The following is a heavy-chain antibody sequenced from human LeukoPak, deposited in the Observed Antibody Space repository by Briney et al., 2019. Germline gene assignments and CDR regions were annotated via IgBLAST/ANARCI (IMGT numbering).Heavy chain of an antibody. CDR3: ARALYNHGWFPDYFDY. CDR2: IKTEGYDK. CDR1: GFTFGSYW. D-gene: IGHD6-19*01. Sequence: GGSLRLSCAASGFTFGSYWMGWVRQAPGKGLEWVANIKTEGYDKYYVDSLKGRFTISRDNANNSLYLQMDSLRAEDTAVYYCARALYNHGWFPDYFDYWGQGTLVTVSS. V-gene: IGHV3-7*01. J-gene: IGHJ4*02.